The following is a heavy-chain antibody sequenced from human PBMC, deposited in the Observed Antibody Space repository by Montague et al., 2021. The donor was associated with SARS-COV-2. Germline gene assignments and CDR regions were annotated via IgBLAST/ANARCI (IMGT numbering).Heavy chain of an antibody. V-gene: IGHV4-39*01. Sequence: SETLSLTCTVSGDSISSSSYDWGWIRRPPGKGREWVGHISYHGNTXYNPPLKSRVTISIDTSRNQFSLKVSSVTATDTAIYYCARRCDYWDSSGQRRHFDYWGQGTLVTVSS. CDR3: ARRCDYWDSSGQRRHFDY. D-gene: IGHD3-22*01. J-gene: IGHJ4*02. CDR2: ISYHGNT. CDR1: GDSISSSSYD.